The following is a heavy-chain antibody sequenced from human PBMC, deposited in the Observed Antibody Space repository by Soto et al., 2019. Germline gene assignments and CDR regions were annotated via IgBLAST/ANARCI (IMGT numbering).Heavy chain of an antibody. CDR2: INPSGGST. CDR1: GYTFTSYY. Sequence: QVQLVQSGAEVKKPGASVKVSCKASGYTFTSYYMHWVRQAPGQGLEWMGIINPSGGSTSYAQKFQGRVTMTRDTSTSTVYMELSSLRSEDTAVYYCARDSSRTGTTSGYFDYWGQGTLVTVSS. CDR3: ARDSSRTGTTSGYFDY. J-gene: IGHJ4*02. V-gene: IGHV1-46*01. D-gene: IGHD1-1*01.